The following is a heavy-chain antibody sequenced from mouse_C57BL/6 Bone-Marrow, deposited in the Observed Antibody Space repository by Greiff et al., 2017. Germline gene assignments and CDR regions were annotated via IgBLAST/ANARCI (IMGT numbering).Heavy chain of an antibody. Sequence: EVQLVESGGDLVKPGGSLKLSCAASGFTFSSYGMSWVRQTPDKRLEWVATISSGGSYTYYPDSVKGRFTISRGNAKNTLYLQMSSLKSEDTAMYYCARIYYDYDEFFAYWGQGTLVTVSA. CDR1: GFTFSSYG. J-gene: IGHJ3*01. V-gene: IGHV5-6*01. CDR2: ISSGGSYT. D-gene: IGHD2-4*01. CDR3: ARIYYDYDEFFAY.